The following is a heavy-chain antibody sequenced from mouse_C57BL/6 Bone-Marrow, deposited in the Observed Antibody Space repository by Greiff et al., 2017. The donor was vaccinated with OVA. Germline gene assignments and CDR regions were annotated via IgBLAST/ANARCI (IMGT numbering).Heavy chain of an antibody. D-gene: IGHD1-1*01. CDR1: GFTFSDYY. Sequence: EVKVVESGGGLVQPGGSLKLSCAASGFTFSDYYMYWVRQTPEKRLEWVAYISNGGGSTYYPDTVKGRFTISRDNAKNTLYLQMSRLKSEDTAMYYCARQLITTVVATDYAMDYWGQGTSVTVSS. CDR3: ARQLITTVVATDYAMDY. CDR2: ISNGGGST. J-gene: IGHJ4*01. V-gene: IGHV5-12*01.